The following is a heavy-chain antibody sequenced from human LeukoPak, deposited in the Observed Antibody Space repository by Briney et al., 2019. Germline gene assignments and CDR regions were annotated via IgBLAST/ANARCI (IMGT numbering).Heavy chain of an antibody. CDR1: GFTFSNAW. D-gene: IGHD2-21*01. Sequence: TGGSLRLSCTASGFTFSNAWMSWVRQAPGKGLEWVGRVKGKTDGAAVDYAAPVKGRFSISTDDSRDTLYLQMRGLKTEDTAVYYCITEHNWGHGTPVTVSS. J-gene: IGHJ4*01. V-gene: IGHV3-15*01. CDR2: VKGKTDGAAV. CDR3: ITEHN.